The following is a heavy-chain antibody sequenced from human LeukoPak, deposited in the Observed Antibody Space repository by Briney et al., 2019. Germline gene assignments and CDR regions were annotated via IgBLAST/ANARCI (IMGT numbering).Heavy chain of an antibody. D-gene: IGHD6-13*01. V-gene: IGHV1-24*01. CDR1: GYTLTELS. CDR3: ARAEDSSSWYRQEHYYFDY. J-gene: IGHJ4*02. Sequence: PGASVKVSCKVSGYTLTELSMHWVRQAPGKGLEWMGGFDPEDGETIYAQKFQGRVTMTTDTSTSTAYMELGSLRSDDTAVYYCARAEDSSSWYRQEHYYFDYWGQGTLVTVSS. CDR2: FDPEDGET.